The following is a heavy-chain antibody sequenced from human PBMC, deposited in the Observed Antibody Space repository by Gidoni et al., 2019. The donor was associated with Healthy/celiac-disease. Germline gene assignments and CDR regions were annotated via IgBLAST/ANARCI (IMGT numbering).Heavy chain of an antibody. CDR1: GFTFSSYS. CDR3: ARDYTAGYCSSTSCYDYYGMDV. J-gene: IGHJ6*02. D-gene: IGHD2-2*01. CDR2: ISSSSSYI. Sequence: EVQLVESGGGLVKPGGSLRLSCAASGFTFSSYSMNWVRQAPGKGLEWVSSISSSSSYIYYADSVKGRFTISRDNAKNSLYLQMNSLRAEDTAVYYCARDYTAGYCSSTSCYDYYGMDVWGQGTTVTVSS. V-gene: IGHV3-21*01.